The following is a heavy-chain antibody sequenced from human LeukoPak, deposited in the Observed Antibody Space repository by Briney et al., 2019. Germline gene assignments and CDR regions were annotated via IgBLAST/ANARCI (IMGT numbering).Heavy chain of an antibody. CDR2: ISTYNYNT. CDR1: GYTFTSYG. CDR3: ARQVDTSMALPDY. J-gene: IGHJ4*02. D-gene: IGHD5-18*01. V-gene: IGHV1-18*01. Sequence: ASVKVSCKTSGYTFTSYGVIWVRQAPGQRLEWMGWISTYNYNTNYAQKFRGRVTLTKDTSTSTVYMELRSLRFDDTAIYYCARQVDTSMALPDYWGQGTLVTVSS.